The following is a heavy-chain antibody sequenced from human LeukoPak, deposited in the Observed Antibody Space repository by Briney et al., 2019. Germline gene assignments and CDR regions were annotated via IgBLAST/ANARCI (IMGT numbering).Heavy chain of an antibody. V-gene: IGHV3-30*18. Sequence: AGGSLRLSCAASGFTFSSYGMHWVRQAPGKGLEWVAVIPYDGSNKYYADSVKGRFTISRDNSKNTLYLQMNSLRAEDTAVYYCAKVPGYFDWLFGYFDYWGQGTLVTVSS. D-gene: IGHD3-9*01. CDR3: AKVPGYFDWLFGYFDY. J-gene: IGHJ4*02. CDR2: IPYDGSNK. CDR1: GFTFSSYG.